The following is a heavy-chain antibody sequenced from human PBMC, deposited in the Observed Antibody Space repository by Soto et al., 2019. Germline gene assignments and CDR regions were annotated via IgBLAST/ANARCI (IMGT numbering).Heavy chain of an antibody. Sequence: PWGSLRLSCAASGFSFSSSWMNWVRQAPGKGLEWVADIKEDGSEKYYVDSLKGRFTISRDNAKNSLYLQMNSLRAEDTAVYYCARGDYYDRRFDSWGQGTLVTVSS. CDR1: GFSFSSSW. D-gene: IGHD3-22*01. CDR3: ARGDYYDRRFDS. J-gene: IGHJ4*02. V-gene: IGHV3-7*03. CDR2: IKEDGSEK.